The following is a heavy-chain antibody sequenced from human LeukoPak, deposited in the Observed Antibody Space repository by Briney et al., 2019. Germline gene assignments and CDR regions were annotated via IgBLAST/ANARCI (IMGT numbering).Heavy chain of an antibody. CDR2: INHSGST. Sequence: SETLSLTCAVYGGSFSGYYWSWIRQPPGKGLEWIGEINHSGSTNYNPSLKSRVTISVDTSKNQFSLKLSSVTAADTAVYYCARHTENHVLLWFGELMGFDYWGQGTLVTVSS. V-gene: IGHV4-34*01. J-gene: IGHJ4*02. CDR1: GGSFSGYY. D-gene: IGHD3-10*01. CDR3: ARHTENHVLLWFGELMGFDY.